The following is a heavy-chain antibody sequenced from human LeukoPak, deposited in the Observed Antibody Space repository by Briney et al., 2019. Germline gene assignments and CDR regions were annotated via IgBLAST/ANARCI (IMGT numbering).Heavy chain of an antibody. V-gene: IGHV4-39*07. CDR1: GGSISSSSYY. D-gene: IGHD3-10*01. J-gene: IGHJ4*02. Sequence: MASETLFLTCTVAGGSISSSSYYWGWIRQPPGKGLEWIGSINYSGSTYYNPSLKSRVTISVDTSKNQFSLKLSSVTAADTAVYYCARGNYGSGSFIYYFDYWGQGTLVTVSS. CDR3: ARGNYGSGSFIYYFDY. CDR2: INYSGST.